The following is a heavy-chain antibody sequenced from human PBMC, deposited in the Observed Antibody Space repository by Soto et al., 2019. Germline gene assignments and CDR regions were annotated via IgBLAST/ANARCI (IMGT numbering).Heavy chain of an antibody. Sequence: LSLTCIVSGESTSSSSYYWGWIRQPPGKGLEWIGSIYYSGRTYYNPSFKSRVTISIDTSKNQFSLKLSSVTATDTAVYYCARQRTTVVTQAYFDHWGQGALVTASS. D-gene: IGHD2-21*02. CDR2: IYYSGRT. J-gene: IGHJ4*02. CDR1: GESTSSSSYY. V-gene: IGHV4-39*01. CDR3: ARQRTTVVTQAYFDH.